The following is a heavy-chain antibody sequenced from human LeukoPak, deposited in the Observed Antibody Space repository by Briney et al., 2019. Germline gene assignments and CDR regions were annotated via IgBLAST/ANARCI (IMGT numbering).Heavy chain of an antibody. CDR3: ARDGTYYDILTGYYEPKWFDP. CDR2: ISYDGSNK. V-gene: IGHV3-30-3*01. J-gene: IGHJ5*02. D-gene: IGHD3-9*01. CDR1: GFTFSSYA. Sequence: PGRSLRLFCAASGFTFSSYALHWVRQAPGKGLEWVAVISYDGSNKYYADSVKGRFTISRDNSKNSLYLQMNSLRDEDTAVYYCARDGTYYDILTGYYEPKWFDPWGQGTLVTVSS.